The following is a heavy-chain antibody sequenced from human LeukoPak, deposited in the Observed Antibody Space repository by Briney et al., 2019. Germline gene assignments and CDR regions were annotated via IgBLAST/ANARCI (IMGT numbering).Heavy chain of an antibody. Sequence: GGSLRLSCAASGCTFSSYSMNWGRQAPGKGLELDSYISSSSSTIYYSDSVKGRFTISRDNAKNSLYLQMNSLRAEDTAVYYCASTYYYDSRGYTDDYWGQGTLVTVSS. CDR3: ASTYYYDSRGYTDDY. J-gene: IGHJ4*02. CDR1: GCTFSSYS. D-gene: IGHD3-22*01. V-gene: IGHV3-48*04. CDR2: ISSSSSTI.